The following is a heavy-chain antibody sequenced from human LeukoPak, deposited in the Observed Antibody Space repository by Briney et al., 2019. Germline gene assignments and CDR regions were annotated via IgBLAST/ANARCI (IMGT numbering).Heavy chain of an antibody. D-gene: IGHD6-6*01. Sequence: GASVKVSCKASGYTFTSYYMHWVRQAPGQGLEWMGIINPGGGSTSYAQKFQGGVTMTRDTSTSTVYMELSSLRSEDTAVYYCARDRSSSFLPDYWGQGTLVTVSS. J-gene: IGHJ4*02. CDR2: INPGGGST. CDR3: ARDRSSSFLPDY. V-gene: IGHV1-46*01. CDR1: GYTFTSYY.